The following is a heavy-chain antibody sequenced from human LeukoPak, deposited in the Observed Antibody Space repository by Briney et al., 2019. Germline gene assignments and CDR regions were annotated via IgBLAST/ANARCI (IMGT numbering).Heavy chain of an antibody. CDR3: ARVSSSGWSAVDY. Sequence: PSETLSLTCAVSGGSISSSNWWSWVRQPPGKGLEWIGEIYHSGSTNYNPSLKSRVTISVDKSKNQFSLKLSSVTAADTAVYYCARVSSSGWSAVDYWGQGTLVTVSS. V-gene: IGHV4-4*02. J-gene: IGHJ4*02. D-gene: IGHD6-19*01. CDR2: IYHSGST. CDR1: GGSISSSNW.